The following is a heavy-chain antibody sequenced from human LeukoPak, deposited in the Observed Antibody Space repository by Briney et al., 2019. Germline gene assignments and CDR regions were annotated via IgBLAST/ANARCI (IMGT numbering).Heavy chain of an antibody. J-gene: IGHJ3*02. D-gene: IGHD2-21*02. CDR2: INPNSGGT. V-gene: IGHV1-2*02. CDR3: ARDRGDVVVTAENAFDI. CDR1: GYTFTGYY. Sequence: ASVKVSCKASGYTFTGYYMNWVRQAPGQGLEWMGWINPNSGGTNYAQKFQGRVTMTRDTSISTAYMELSRLRSDDTAVYYCARDRGDVVVTAENAFDIWGQGTMVTVSS.